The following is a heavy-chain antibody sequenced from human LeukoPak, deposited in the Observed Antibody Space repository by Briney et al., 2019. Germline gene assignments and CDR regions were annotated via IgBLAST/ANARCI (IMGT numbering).Heavy chain of an antibody. J-gene: IGHJ4*02. CDR3: AIPVGGYFDY. CDR1: GFTFSSYA. Sequence: GGSLRLSCAASGFTFSSYAMHWVRQAPGKGLEWVAVISYDGSNKYYADSVKGRFTISRDNSKDTLYLQMNSLRAEDTAVYYCAIPVGGYFDYWGQGISVTVSS. CDR2: ISYDGSNK. V-gene: IGHV3-30*14.